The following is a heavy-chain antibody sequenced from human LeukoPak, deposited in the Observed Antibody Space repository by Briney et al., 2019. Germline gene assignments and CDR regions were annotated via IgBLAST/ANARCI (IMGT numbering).Heavy chain of an antibody. CDR3: ARDPYSGSYGNYYYYFMDV. V-gene: IGHV3-21*01. J-gene: IGHJ6*03. Sequence: GGSLRLSCAASGFTFNSYGMHWVRQAPGKGLEWASSISSSSSYIYYADSVKGRFTISRDNAKNSLYLQMNSLRAEDTAVYYCARDPYSGSYGNYYYYFMDVWGKGTTVTISS. D-gene: IGHD1-26*01. CDR2: ISSSSSYI. CDR1: GFTFNSYG.